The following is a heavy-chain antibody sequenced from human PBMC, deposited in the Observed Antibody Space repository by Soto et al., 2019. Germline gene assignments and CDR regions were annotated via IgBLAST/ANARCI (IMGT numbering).Heavy chain of an antibody. Sequence: GGCLRLSCAASGFTFSSYWMHWVRQAPGKGLVWVSRINSDGSSTSYADSVKGRFTISRDNAKNTLYVQMNSVRAEDTAVYYCARSGIAAAGKDYWGQGTLVTVSS. V-gene: IGHV3-74*01. D-gene: IGHD6-13*01. J-gene: IGHJ4*02. CDR2: INSDGSST. CDR3: ARSGIAAAGKDY. CDR1: GFTFSSYW.